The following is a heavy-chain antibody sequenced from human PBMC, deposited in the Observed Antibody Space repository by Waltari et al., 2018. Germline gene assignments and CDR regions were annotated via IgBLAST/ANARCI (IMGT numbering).Heavy chain of an antibody. CDR3: ARDVLRYFDWLLNDY. D-gene: IGHD3-9*01. CDR2: ISAYNGNT. CDR1: GYTFTSYG. V-gene: IGHV1-18*01. Sequence: QVQLVQSGAEVKKPGASVKVSCKASGYTFTSYGISWVRQAPGQGLEWMGWISAYNGNTNYAQKLHGRVTMTTDPSTSTAYMELRSLRSDDTAVYYCARDVLRYFDWLLNDYWGQGTLVTVSS. J-gene: IGHJ4*02.